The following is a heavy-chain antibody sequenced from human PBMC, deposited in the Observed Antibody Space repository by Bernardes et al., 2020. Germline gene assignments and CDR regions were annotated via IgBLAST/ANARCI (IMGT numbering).Heavy chain of an antibody. CDR1: GYRFTSYW. CDR2: IWPGDSDT. CDR3: TRTGPLSSAWDGFDP. V-gene: IGHV5-51*01. J-gene: IGHJ5*02. Sequence: GESLKISCKGSGYRFTSYWIAWVRQMPGKGLEWMGIIWPGDSDTRYSPSFQGQVTISVDKSISTAYLQWSSLKASDTAIYYCTRTGPLSSAWDGFDPWGQGTLVTVSS. D-gene: IGHD6-19*01.